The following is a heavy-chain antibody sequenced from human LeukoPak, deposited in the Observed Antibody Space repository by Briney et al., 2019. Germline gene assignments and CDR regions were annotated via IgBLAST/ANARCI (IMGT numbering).Heavy chain of an antibody. CDR1: GGSISNKY. J-gene: IGHJ4*02. Sequence: PSETLSLTCTVSGGSISNKYWSWIRQPPGKGLEWIGYIYYSGSTNYNPSLKSRVTISVDTSKNQFSLKLSSVTAADTAVYYCARRRKTYFDYWGQGTLVTVSS. CDR3: ARRRKTYFDY. V-gene: IGHV4-59*12. CDR2: IYYSGST.